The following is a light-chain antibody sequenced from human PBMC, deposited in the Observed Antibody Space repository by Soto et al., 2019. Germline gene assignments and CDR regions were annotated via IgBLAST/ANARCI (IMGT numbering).Light chain of an antibody. V-gene: IGLV1-51*01. CDR3: VAWDISVYGYL. CDR2: DNT. CDR1: SSNIENYY. Sequence: QSVLTQPPSVSAAPGQKISISCSGSSSNIENYYVSWYHQLPGTAPKLLIYDNTKRPSGIPVRFSGSKSGKSAPLAITGRQTGNEGHYSCVAWDISVYGYLFGGGTKGTVL. J-gene: IGLJ1*01.